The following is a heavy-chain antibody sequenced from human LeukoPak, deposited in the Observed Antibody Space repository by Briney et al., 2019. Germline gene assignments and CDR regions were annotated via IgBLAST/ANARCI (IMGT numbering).Heavy chain of an antibody. CDR2: SRSKAYGGTT. CDR3: TREGEPSRLYYYYYYMDV. CDR1: GFTFGDYA. D-gene: IGHD3-16*01. J-gene: IGHJ6*03. V-gene: IGHV3-49*04. Sequence: PGGSLRLSCTASGFTFGDYAMSWVRQAPGKGLEWVGFSRSKAYGGTTEYAASVKGRFTISRDDSKSIAYLQMNSLKTEDTAVYYCTREGEPSRLYYYYYYMDVWGKGTTDTVSS.